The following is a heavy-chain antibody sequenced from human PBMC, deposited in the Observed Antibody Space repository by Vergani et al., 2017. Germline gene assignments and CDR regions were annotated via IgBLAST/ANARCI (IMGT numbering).Heavy chain of an antibody. Sequence: EVQLLESGGGLVQPGGSLRLSCAASGFTFSNAWMSWVRQAPGKGLEWVGRIKSKTDGGTTDYAAPVKGRFTISRDDSKNTLYLQMNSLKTEDTAVYYCTTAAYYDFWSGEIGMDVWGQGTTVTVSS. CDR2: IKSKTDGGTT. CDR3: TTAAYYDFWSGEIGMDV. J-gene: IGHJ6*02. D-gene: IGHD3-3*01. CDR1: GFTFSNAW. V-gene: IGHV3-15*01.